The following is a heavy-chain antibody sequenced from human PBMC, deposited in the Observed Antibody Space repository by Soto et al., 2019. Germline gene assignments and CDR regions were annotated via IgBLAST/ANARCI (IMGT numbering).Heavy chain of an antibody. D-gene: IGHD5-12*01. CDR1: GASVRSGSHH. CDR2: IYSSGGT. J-gene: IGHJ6*02. CDR3: TRDLDIGHRGYGQSNV. V-gene: IGHV4-61*03. Sequence: KPSETLSLTCTVSGASVRSGSHHWSWIRQPPGKGLEWIANIYSSGGTNYNPSLKSRVTISMDTSETHFSLKLSSVTAADSAVYYCTRDLDIGHRGYGQSNVWGQGKTVTVSS.